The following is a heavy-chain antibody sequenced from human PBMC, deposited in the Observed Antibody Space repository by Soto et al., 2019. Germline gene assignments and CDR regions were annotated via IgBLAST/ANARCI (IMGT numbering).Heavy chain of an antibody. CDR1: GGSISSGGYS. Sequence: QLQLQESGSGLVKPSQTLSLTCAVSGGSISSGGYSWSWIRQPPGKGLEWIGYIYHSGSTYYNPSLKSRXXIXVXXSKNQFSLKLSSVTAADTAVYYCARAGNIGGAYVYWGQGTLVTVSS. D-gene: IGHD2-21*01. V-gene: IGHV4-30-2*01. CDR2: IYHSGST. J-gene: IGHJ4*02. CDR3: ARAGNIGGAYVY.